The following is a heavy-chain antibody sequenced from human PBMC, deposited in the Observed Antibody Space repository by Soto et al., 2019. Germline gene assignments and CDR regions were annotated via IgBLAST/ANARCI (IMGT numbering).Heavy chain of an antibody. J-gene: IGHJ4*02. CDR3: ARHRYCSGGSCSRNDY. D-gene: IGHD2-15*01. Sequence: SETLSLTCTVSGVSISSSSHYWGWIRQPPGKGLEWIGSIYYSGTTYYNPSLKSRVTIFLDTSKNQFSLKLSSVTAADTDVYYCARHRYCSGGSCSRNDYWGQGTLVTVSS. V-gene: IGHV4-39*01. CDR2: IYYSGTT. CDR1: GVSISSSSHY.